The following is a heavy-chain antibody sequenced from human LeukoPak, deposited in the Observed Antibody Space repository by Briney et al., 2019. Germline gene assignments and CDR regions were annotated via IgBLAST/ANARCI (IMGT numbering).Heavy chain of an antibody. Sequence: GGSLRLSCAASGFTFGISWMSWVRQAPGKGLECVGNIKPDGSEKYYVDSVKGRFTISRDNAKNSLYLQMNSLRAEDTAVYFCASGNSFDYWGQGTLVTVSS. CDR3: ASGNSFDY. J-gene: IGHJ4*02. V-gene: IGHV3-7*01. CDR1: GFTFGISW. CDR2: IKPDGSEK.